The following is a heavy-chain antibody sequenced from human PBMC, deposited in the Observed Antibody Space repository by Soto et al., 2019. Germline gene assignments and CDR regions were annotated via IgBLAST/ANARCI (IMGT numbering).Heavy chain of an antibody. V-gene: IGHV5-51*01. CDR1: GYSFTSYW. Sequence: GESLKISCKGSGYSFTSYWIGWVRQMPGKGLEWMGIIYPGDSGTRYSPSFQGQVTISADKSISTAYLQWSSLKASDTAMYYCARHEIAARRYYYYYMDVWGKGTTVTVSS. CDR2: IYPGDSGT. CDR3: ARHEIAARRYYYYYMDV. J-gene: IGHJ6*03. D-gene: IGHD6-6*01.